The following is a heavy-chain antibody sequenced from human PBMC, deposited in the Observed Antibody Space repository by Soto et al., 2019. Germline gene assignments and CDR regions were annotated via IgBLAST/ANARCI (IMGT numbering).Heavy chain of an antibody. CDR2: IYYSGST. V-gene: IGHV4-39*01. CDR3: ASQAGFYYYYGMDV. D-gene: IGHD6-19*01. J-gene: IGHJ6*02. CDR1: RTSIDSSSYY. Sequence: SETLSLTCTFLRTSIDSSSYYWGWIRQPPGKGLEWIGSIYYSGSTYYNPSLKSRVTISVDTSKNQFSLKLSSVTAADTAVYYCASQAGFYYYYGMDVWGQGTTVT.